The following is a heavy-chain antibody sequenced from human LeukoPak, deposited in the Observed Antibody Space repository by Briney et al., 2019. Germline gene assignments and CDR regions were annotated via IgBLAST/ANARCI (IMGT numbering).Heavy chain of an antibody. CDR2: ITGGGGST. J-gene: IGHJ4*02. Sequence: GGFLRLSCAVSGFTFSSYAMNWVRQAPGKGLEWVSGITGGGGSTYYTDSVKGRFSISRDNSKNTLYLHMNSLRAEDTAVYYCVKGDGGTYGSYYFDHWGQGTLVTVSS. V-gene: IGHV3-23*01. CDR1: GFTFSSYA. D-gene: IGHD1-26*01. CDR3: VKGDGGTYGSYYFDH.